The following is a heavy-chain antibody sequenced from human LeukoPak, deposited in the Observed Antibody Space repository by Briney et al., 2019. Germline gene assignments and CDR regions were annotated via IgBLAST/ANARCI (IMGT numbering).Heavy chain of an antibody. CDR2: IYYSGST. D-gene: IGHD1-26*01. CDR3: ASSIVGAGDGY. V-gene: IGHV4-39*07. J-gene: IGHJ4*02. Sequence: PSETLSLTCTVSGGSISSSSYYWGWIRQPPGKGLEWIGSIYYSGSTYYNPSLKSRVTISVDTSKNQFSLKLSSVTAADTAVYYCASSIVGAGDGYWGQGTLVTVSS. CDR1: GGSISSSSYY.